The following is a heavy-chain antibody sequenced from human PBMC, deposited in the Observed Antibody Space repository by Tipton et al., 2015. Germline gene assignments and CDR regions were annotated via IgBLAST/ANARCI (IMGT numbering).Heavy chain of an antibody. CDR2: IYTSGST. Sequence: TLSLTCTVSGGSISSDTYSWSWIRQHPGKGLEWIGRIYTSGSTNYNPSLRSRVTMSVDTSKNQFSLKLSSVTAADTAVYYCARDGSGSYPFDYWGQGTLVTVSS. D-gene: IGHD1-26*01. V-gene: IGHV4-61*02. CDR3: ARDGSGSYPFDY. J-gene: IGHJ4*02. CDR1: GGSISSDTYS.